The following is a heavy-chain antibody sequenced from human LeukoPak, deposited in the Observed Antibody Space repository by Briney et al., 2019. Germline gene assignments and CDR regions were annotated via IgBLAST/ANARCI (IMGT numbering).Heavy chain of an antibody. Sequence: ASVRVSSKASGFTFSISAMQWVRQARGQRLEWMGWIVVGSGNTNYAQKFQERVTITRDMSTSTAYMELSSLRSEDTAVYYCAAGRYSDLVDYWGQGTLVTVSS. V-gene: IGHV1-58*02. J-gene: IGHJ4*02. D-gene: IGHD3-9*01. CDR1: GFTFSISA. CDR3: AAGRYSDLVDY. CDR2: IVVGSGNT.